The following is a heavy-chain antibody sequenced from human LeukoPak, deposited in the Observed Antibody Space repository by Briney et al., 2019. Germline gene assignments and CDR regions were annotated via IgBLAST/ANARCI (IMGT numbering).Heavy chain of an antibody. CDR1: GGSFSGYY. V-gene: IGHV4-34*01. D-gene: IGHD2-2*01. Sequence: SETLSLTCAVYGGSFSGYYWSWIRQPPGKGLEWIGEINHSGSTNYNPSLKSRVTISVDTSKNQFSLKLSSVTAADTAVYYCAREEIYCSSTSCYYYYYYYMDVWGKGTTVTVSS. CDR2: INHSGST. J-gene: IGHJ6*03. CDR3: AREEIYCSSTSCYYYYYYYMDV.